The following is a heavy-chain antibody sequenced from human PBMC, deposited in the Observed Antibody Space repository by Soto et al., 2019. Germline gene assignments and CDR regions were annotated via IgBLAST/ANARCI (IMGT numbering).Heavy chain of an antibody. D-gene: IGHD1-26*01. V-gene: IGHV3-30*18. CDR1: GFTFSSYG. Sequence: QVQLVESGGGVVQPGRSLRLSCAASGFTFSSYGMHWVRQAPGKGLEWVAVISYDGSNKYYADSVKGRFTISRDNSKNTLYLQMNSLRAEDTAVYYCAKGAYSVSYLDYWGQGTLVTVSS. CDR3: AKGAYSVSYLDY. CDR2: ISYDGSNK. J-gene: IGHJ4*02.